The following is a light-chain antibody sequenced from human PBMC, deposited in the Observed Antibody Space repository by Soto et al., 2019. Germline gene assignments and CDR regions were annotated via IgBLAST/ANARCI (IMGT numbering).Light chain of an antibody. J-gene: IGLJ2*01. CDR3: QSYDSSVSKVV. V-gene: IGLV1-40*01. CDR1: SSNIGAGYD. CDR2: GNS. Sequence: QSVLTQPPSVSGAPGQRVTISCTGSSSNIGAGYDVHWYQQLPGTAPKLLIYGNSNRPSGVPDRFSGSKSGTSASLAITGLQAEDEADYYCQSYDSSVSKVVFGGGTKPTVL.